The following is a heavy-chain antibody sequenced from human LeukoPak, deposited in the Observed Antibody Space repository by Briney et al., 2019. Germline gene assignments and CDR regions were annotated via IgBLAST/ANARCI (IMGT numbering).Heavy chain of an antibody. CDR2: ISYDGSNK. CDR1: GFTFSSYA. Sequence: GGSLRLSCAASGFTFSSYAMHWVRQAPGKGLEWVAVISYDGSNKYYADSVKGRFTISRDNSKNTLYLQMNSLRAEDTAVYYCARDGIAAAGTDYYYMDVWGKGTTVTVSS. V-gene: IGHV3-30*04. D-gene: IGHD6-13*01. J-gene: IGHJ6*03. CDR3: ARDGIAAAGTDYYYMDV.